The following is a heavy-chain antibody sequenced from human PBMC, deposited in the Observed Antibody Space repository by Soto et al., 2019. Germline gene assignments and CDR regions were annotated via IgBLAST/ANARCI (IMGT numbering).Heavy chain of an antibody. D-gene: IGHD4-17*01. CDR3: ARDPTVGGYHHFDH. J-gene: IGHJ4*02. CDR2: INSDGSRT. Sequence: EVQMVESGGGSVQPGGSLRLSCAASGFTFSSHWMHWVRQVPGKGLVWISRINSDGSRTNYADSVKGRFTISRDNARNTLYLQMDSLRSEDTAVYYCARDPTVGGYHHFDHWGQGTLVTVSS. CDR1: GFTFSSHW. V-gene: IGHV3-74*01.